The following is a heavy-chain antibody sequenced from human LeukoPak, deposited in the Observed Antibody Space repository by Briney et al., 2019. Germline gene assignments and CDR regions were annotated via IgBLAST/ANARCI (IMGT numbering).Heavy chain of an antibody. J-gene: IGHJ6*02. CDR1: GGTFSSYA. V-gene: IGHV1-69*04. CDR3: ASVPSYCSSTSCYTSYYYYGMDV. Sequence: ASVKVSCKASGGTFSSYAISWARQAPGQGLEWMGRIIPIFGIANYAQKFQGRVTITADKSTSTAYMELSSLRSEDTAVYYCASVPSYCSSTSCYTSYYYYGMDVWGQGTTVTVSS. D-gene: IGHD2-2*02. CDR2: IIPIFGIA.